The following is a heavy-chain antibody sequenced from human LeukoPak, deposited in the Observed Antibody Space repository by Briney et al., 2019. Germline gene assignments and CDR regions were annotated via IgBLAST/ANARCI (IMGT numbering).Heavy chain of an antibody. CDR3: ARALREYAYVWGTYSP. V-gene: IGHV1-69*13. CDR2: IIPIFGTA. D-gene: IGHD3-16*01. CDR1: GCTFSSYA. Sequence: ASVKLCCKASGCTFSSYAISWVRQAPGQGLEWMGGIIPIFGTANYAQKFQGRVTITADESTSTAYMELSSLRSEDTAVYYCARALREYAYVWGTYSPWGQGTLVTVHS. J-gene: IGHJ5*02.